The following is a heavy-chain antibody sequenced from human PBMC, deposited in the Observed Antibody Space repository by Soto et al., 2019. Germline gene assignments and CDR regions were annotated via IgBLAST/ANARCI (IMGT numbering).Heavy chain of an antibody. CDR2: IYYSGST. CDR1: GGSISSGGYY. D-gene: IGHD1-1*01. V-gene: IGHV4-31*03. CDR3: ARDNWNAFDY. Sequence: PSETLSLTCTVSGGSISSGGYYWSWIRQHPGKGLEWIGYIYYSGSTYYNPSLKSRVTISVDTSKNQFSLKLSSVTAADTAVYYCARDNWNAFDYWGQGTLVTVSS. J-gene: IGHJ4*02.